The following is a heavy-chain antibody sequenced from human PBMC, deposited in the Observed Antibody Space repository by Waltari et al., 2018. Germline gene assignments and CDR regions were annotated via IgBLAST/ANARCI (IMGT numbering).Heavy chain of an antibody. CDR3: ARQDPKYQYAMAV. J-gene: IGHJ6*02. V-gene: IGHV5-51*01. CDR2: IYPDDPEI. CDR1: GYNFSTHW. Sequence: EVQLVQSGAEVKKPGESLKISCKDSGYNFSTHWIGWVRQMPGRGLEWMGIIYPDDPEIRYSPSFQGQVTISADRSINTAYLEWRSLKASDTALYFCARQDPKYQYAMAVWGQGTSVTVS. D-gene: IGHD2-2*01.